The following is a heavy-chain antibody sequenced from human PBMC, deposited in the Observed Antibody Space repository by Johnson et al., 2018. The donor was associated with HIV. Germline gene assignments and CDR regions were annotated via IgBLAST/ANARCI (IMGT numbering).Heavy chain of an antibody. CDR2: ISYDGSNK. CDR1: GFTFSSYA. J-gene: IGHJ3*02. Sequence: QVQLVESGGGVVQPGRSLRLSCAASGFTFSSYAMHWVRQAPGKGLEWVAVISYDGSNKYYADSVKGRFTISRDNSKNTLYLQMNSLRAEDTAVYYCAQEGPLTVTTVMDAFDIWGQGIMVTVSS. V-gene: IGHV3-30-3*02. CDR3: AQEGPLTVTTVMDAFDI. D-gene: IGHD4-17*01.